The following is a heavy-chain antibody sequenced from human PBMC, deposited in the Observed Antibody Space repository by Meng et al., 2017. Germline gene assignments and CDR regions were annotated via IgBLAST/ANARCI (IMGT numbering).Heavy chain of an antibody. Sequence: VEWVQCGAEVKKPGASVKVSCKASGYTFTSYGISWVRQAPGQGLEWMGWISAYNGNTNYAQKLQGRVTMTTDTSTSTAYMELRSLRSDDTAVYYCAQTTVTTYSEYFQHWGQGTLVTVSS. CDR3: AQTTVTTYSEYFQH. J-gene: IGHJ1*01. CDR2: ISAYNGNT. V-gene: IGHV1-18*01. D-gene: IGHD4-11*01. CDR1: GYTFTSYG.